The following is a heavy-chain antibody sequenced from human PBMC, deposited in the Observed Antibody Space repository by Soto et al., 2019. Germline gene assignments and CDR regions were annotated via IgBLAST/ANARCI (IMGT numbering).Heavy chain of an antibody. CDR1: GYIFTSYW. V-gene: IGHV5-51*01. J-gene: IGHJ3*02. Sequence: PGESLKISCKGSGYIFTSYWIGWVRQMPGKGLEWMGIIYPGDSDTRYSPSFQGQVTISADKSISTAYLQWSSLKASDTAMYYCAITYYYDSSGYYYNGDAFDIWGQGTMVTVSS. D-gene: IGHD3-22*01. CDR3: AITYYYDSSGYYYNGDAFDI. CDR2: IYPGDSDT.